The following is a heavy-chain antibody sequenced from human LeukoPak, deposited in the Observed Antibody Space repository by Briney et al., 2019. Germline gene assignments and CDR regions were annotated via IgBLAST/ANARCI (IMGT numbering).Heavy chain of an antibody. CDR3: ARAAYYRFDY. V-gene: IGHV3-74*01. D-gene: IGHD1-26*01. CDR2: INSDGSTI. J-gene: IGHJ4*02. Sequence: GGSLRLSCAASGFTFSSYWVPWVRQAPGKGLEWVSRINSDGSTINYADSVKGRFTISRDNAENTLYLQMNSLRAEDTAIYFCARAAYYRFDYWGQGTLVTVSS. CDR1: GFTFSSYW.